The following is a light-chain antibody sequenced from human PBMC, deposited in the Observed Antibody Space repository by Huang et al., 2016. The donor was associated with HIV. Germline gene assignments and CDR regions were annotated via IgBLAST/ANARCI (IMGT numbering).Light chain of an antibody. J-gene: IGKJ1*01. CDR2: WAS. Sequence: DIVVTQSPDSLAVSLGETASLNCRARQSVLSTSTTKNYLAWFQQKAGQPPKFLIFWASTREAGVSDRITGSGSGTHFTLTISNVRTEDVAIYYCQQYYNSPQTFGPGTRVEI. CDR3: QQYYNSPQT. CDR1: QSVLSTSTTKNY. V-gene: IGKV4-1*01.